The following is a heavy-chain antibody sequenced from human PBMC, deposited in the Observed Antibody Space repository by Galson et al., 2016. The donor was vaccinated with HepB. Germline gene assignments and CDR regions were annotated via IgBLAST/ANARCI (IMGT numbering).Heavy chain of an antibody. CDR3: ARAGLPPYYYYGMDV. CDR2: INPSGGST. V-gene: IGHV1-46*01. Sequence: SVKVSCKASGYTFTSYYMYWVRQAPGRGLEWMGIINPSGGSTSYPQKFQGRVTMTRDTSTSTVYMELSSLRSEDTAVDYCARAGLPPYYYYGMDVWGQGTTVTVSS. D-gene: IGHD4-11*01. CDR1: GYTFTSYY. J-gene: IGHJ6*02.